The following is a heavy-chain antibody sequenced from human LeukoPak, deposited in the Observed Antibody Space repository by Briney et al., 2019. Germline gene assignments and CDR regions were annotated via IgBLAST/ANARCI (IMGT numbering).Heavy chain of an antibody. CDR3: AGITGTQFDP. J-gene: IGHJ5*02. CDR2: ISSSGSTI. V-gene: IGHV3-48*03. CDR1: GFTFSSYE. D-gene: IGHD1-20*01. Sequence: GGSLRLPCAASGFTFSSYEMNWVRQAPGKGLEWVSYISSSGSTIYYADSVKGRFTISRDNAKNSLYLQMNSLRAEDTAVYYCAGITGTQFDPWGQGTLVTVSS.